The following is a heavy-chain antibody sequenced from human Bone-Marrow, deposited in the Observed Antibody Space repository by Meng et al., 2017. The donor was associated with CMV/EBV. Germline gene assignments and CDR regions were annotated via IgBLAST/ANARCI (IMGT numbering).Heavy chain of an antibody. CDR2: IYSGGST. D-gene: IGHD6-13*01. CDR1: GFTVSSNY. CDR3: ARDQAAAGH. Sequence: LSLTCAASGFTVSSNYMSWVRQAPGKGLAWVSVIYSGGSTYYADSVKGRFTISRDSAKNSVYLQMNSLRVEDTAVYYCARDQAAAGHWGQGTLVTVSS. V-gene: IGHV3-53*01. J-gene: IGHJ4*02.